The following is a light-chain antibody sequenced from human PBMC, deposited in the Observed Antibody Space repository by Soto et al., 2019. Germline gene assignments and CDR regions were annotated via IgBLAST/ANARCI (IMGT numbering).Light chain of an antibody. CDR2: YAS. V-gene: IGKV3-15*01. Sequence: EMVMTQSPATLSVSPGERVTLSCRASQSVNRNLAWYQEKPGQGPSLLIYYASTRATGVPDRFTGSGSGTEFTLTISSLQSEDFGVYHCQHYGSWPLTFGRGTKVEIK. CDR3: QHYGSWPLT. CDR1: QSVNRN. J-gene: IGKJ3*01.